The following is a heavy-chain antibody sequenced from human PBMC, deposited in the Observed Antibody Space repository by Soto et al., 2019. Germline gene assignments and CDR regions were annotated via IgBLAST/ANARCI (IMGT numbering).Heavy chain of an antibody. Sequence: GGSLRLSWAASGLIFRKAWINWVRQATGKGLEWVGGIKSRTDGGTSDYGAPAKGRFAISRDDSRNIVYMQMNSLKIEDTGVYYCTPDYYNSAITLPLDYWGHGTPVTVSP. D-gene: IGHD3-10*01. CDR3: TPDYYNSAITLPLDY. CDR1: GLIFRKAW. J-gene: IGHJ4*01. CDR2: IKSRTDGGTS. V-gene: IGHV3-15*07.